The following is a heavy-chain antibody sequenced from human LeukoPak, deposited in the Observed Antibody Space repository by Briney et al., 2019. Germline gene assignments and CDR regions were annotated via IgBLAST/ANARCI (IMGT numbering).Heavy chain of an antibody. CDR1: GGSLSSYY. D-gene: IGHD2-15*01. J-gene: IGHJ4*02. V-gene: IGHV4-59*07. CDR2: IYYSGST. CDR3: ARVAILGGTDFDY. Sequence: SDTLSLTCTVSGGSLSSYYWSWIRQPPGKGLEWIGYIYYSGSTNYYPSLKSRVTISVDTSKNQFSLKLSSVTAADTAVYYCARVAILGGTDFDYWGQGTLVTVSS.